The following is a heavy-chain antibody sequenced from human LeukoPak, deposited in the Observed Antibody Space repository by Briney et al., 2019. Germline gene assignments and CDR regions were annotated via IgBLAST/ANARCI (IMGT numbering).Heavy chain of an antibody. Sequence: SETLSLTCAVSGYSLSSGYYWGWIRQSPGKGLEWLGSIHYSGGTYYNPSLEGRVTISEDTSKNHLSLRLRSVTAADTAVYYCARDKGFGQLHLDVWGKGTTVTVSS. CDR2: IHYSGGT. J-gene: IGHJ6*04. D-gene: IGHD3-10*01. V-gene: IGHV4-38-2*02. CDR1: GYSLSSGYY. CDR3: ARDKGFGQLHLDV.